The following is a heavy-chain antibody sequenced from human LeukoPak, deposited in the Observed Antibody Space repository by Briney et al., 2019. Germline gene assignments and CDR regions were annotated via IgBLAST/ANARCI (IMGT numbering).Heavy chain of an antibody. V-gene: IGHV3-74*01. CDR2: INSDGSST. CDR3: ARGMKGSYEGNPLDY. Sequence: GGSLRLSCAASGFTFSRYWMHWVRQAPGKGLVWVSRINSDGSSTSYADSVKGRFTISRDNAKNSLYLQMNSLRAEDTAVYYCARGMKGSYEGNPLDYWGQGTLVTVSS. CDR1: GFTFSRYW. D-gene: IGHD3-16*01. J-gene: IGHJ4*02.